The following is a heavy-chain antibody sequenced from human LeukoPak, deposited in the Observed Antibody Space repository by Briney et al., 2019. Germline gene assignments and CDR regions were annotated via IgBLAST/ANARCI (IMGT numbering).Heavy chain of an antibody. CDR2: ISYDGSKK. CDR1: GFTFSDYA. J-gene: IGHJ4*02. D-gene: IGHD3-22*01. V-gene: IGHV3-30*04. CDR3: ARVQREYYYDSSGIMGN. Sequence: GGSLRLSCAASGFTFSDYAMHWLRQAPGKGLEWVAVISYDGSKKYYADSVKGRFTISRDNSKNTLYLQVNSLRVEDTAVYYCARVQREYYYDSSGIMGNWGQGTLVTVSS.